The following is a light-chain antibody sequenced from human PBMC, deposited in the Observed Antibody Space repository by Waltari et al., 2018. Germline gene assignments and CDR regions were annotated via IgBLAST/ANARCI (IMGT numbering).Light chain of an antibody. J-gene: IGLJ3*02. V-gene: IGLV1-40*01. CDR1: RYNIGAGYE. Sequence: QSVLTQPPSVSGAPGQRVTIACTGTRYNIGAGYEIHWYHQFPGTAPKLLIYGNNYRPSGVPDRFSGSKSGTSGSLAITGLQAEDEADYYCQCYDTTLDGWVFGGGTRLTVL. CDR2: GNN. CDR3: QCYDTTLDGWV.